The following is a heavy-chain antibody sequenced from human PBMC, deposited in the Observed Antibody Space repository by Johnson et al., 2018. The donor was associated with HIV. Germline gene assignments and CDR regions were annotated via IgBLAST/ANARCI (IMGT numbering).Heavy chain of an antibody. CDR2: ISYDGSNK. D-gene: IGHD2-21*02. CDR3: ARDLLIAYCGGDCWDAFDI. CDR1: GFNFSDYY. J-gene: IGHJ3*02. Sequence: HVQLVESGGGVVQPGRSLRLSCAASGFNFSDYYMSWIRQAPGKGLEWVAVISYDGSNKYYADSVKGRFTISRDNSKNTLYLQMNSLRAEDTAVYYCARDLLIAYCGGDCWDAFDIWGQGTMVTVSS. V-gene: IGHV3-30*19.